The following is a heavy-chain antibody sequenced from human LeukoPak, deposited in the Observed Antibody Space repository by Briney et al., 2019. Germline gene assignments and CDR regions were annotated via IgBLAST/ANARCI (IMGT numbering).Heavy chain of an antibody. CDR2: IYTSGST. CDR1: GGSISSGSYF. J-gene: IGHJ3*02. Sequence: PSETLFPTCTVSGGSISSGSYFWSWIPPPPGKGLEWIGRIYTSGSTNYNPSLKSRVTISVDTSKNQFSLKLSSVTAADTAVYYCASDRIEVDAFDIWGQGTMVTVSS. D-gene: IGHD2-15*01. CDR3: ASDRIEVDAFDI. V-gene: IGHV4-61*02.